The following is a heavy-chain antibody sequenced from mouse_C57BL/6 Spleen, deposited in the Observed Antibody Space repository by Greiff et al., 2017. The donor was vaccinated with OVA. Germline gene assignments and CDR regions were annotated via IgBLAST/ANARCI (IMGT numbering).Heavy chain of an antibody. D-gene: IGHD4-1*01. Sequence: VQLQQSGAELVRPGSSVKMSCKTSGYTFTSYGINWVKQRPGQGLEWSGYIYIGNGYTEYNEKFKGTATLTSDTSSSTSYMQLSCLTSEDSAIFVRASHKPDWDSFDVWGTGTTVTVSS. CDR2: IYIGNGYT. V-gene: IGHV1-58*01. J-gene: IGHJ1*03. CDR1: GYTFTSYG. CDR3: ASHKPDWDSFDV.